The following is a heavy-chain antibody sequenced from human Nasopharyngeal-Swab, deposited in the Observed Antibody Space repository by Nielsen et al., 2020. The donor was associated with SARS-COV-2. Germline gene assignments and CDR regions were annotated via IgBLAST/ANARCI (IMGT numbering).Heavy chain of an antibody. Sequence: SETLSLTCTVFGGSISSYYWSWIRQPPGKGLEWIGYIYYSGSTNYNPSLKSRVTISVDTSKNQFSLKLSSVTAADTAVYYCARYSGSYYWFDPWGQGTLVTVSS. CDR3: ARYSGSYYWFDP. J-gene: IGHJ5*02. CDR1: GGSISSYY. D-gene: IGHD1-26*01. V-gene: IGHV4-59*01. CDR2: IYYSGST.